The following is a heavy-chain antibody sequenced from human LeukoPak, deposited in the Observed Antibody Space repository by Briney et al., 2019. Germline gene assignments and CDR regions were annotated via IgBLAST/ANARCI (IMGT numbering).Heavy chain of an antibody. J-gene: IGHJ5*02. V-gene: IGHV5-51*01. CDR3: ARATVPAVFRGWFDP. CDR1: GYSFTSYW. CDR2: IYPGDSDT. D-gene: IGHD2-2*01. Sequence: GESLKISCKGSGYSFTSYWIGWLRQMPGKGLEWMGIIYPGDSDTRYSPSFQGQVTISADKSISTAYLQWSSLKASDTAMYYCARATVPAVFRGWFDPWGQGTLVTVSS.